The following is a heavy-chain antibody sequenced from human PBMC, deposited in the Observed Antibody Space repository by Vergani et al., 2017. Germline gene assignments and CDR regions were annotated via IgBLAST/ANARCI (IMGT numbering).Heavy chain of an antibody. D-gene: IGHD3-10*01. CDR2: ISYDGSNK. CDR3: ARDLAGSDYYYMDV. J-gene: IGHJ6*03. V-gene: IGHV3-30-3*01. Sequence: VQLLESGGGLVQPGGSLRLTCAASEFTFSNYAMNWVRQAPGKGLEWVAVISYDGSNKYYADSVKGRFTISRDNSKNTLYLQMNSLRAEDTAVYYCARDLAGSDYYYMDVWGKGTTVTVSS. CDR1: EFTFSNYA.